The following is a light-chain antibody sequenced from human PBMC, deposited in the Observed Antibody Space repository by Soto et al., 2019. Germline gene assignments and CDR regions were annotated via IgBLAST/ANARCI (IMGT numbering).Light chain of an antibody. CDR2: DAS. CDR1: QRISSSS. CDR3: QQSYTTPLT. V-gene: IGKV3D-20*02. J-gene: IGKJ4*01. Sequence: EIVLTQSPGTLSLSPGGRATLSCRASQRISSSSLAWYQQKPGPAPRLLIYDASKRATGIPDRFSGSGSGTYYTLTISSLQPEDLATYYCQQSYTTPLTFGGGTKVDIK.